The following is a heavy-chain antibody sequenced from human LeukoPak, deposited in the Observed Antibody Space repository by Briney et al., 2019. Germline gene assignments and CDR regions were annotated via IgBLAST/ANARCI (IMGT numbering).Heavy chain of an antibody. CDR3: ARHGILTDHSVRF. J-gene: IGHJ4*02. Sequence: SSETLSLTCTVSGGPITGKNDYWGWIRQTPGKGLEWIGTVFHTGITHYNPSLKSRINISVDTSKNQFSLNLNSVTAADTALYYCARHGILTDHSVRFWGQGILVTVSA. D-gene: IGHD3-9*01. CDR2: VFHTGIT. V-gene: IGHV4-39*01. CDR1: GGPITGKNDY.